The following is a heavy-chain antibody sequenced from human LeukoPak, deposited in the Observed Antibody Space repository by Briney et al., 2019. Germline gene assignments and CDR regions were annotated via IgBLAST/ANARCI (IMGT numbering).Heavy chain of an antibody. CDR2: ISTDGNSG. Sequence: GSLRLSCAASGFTFSSHWMHWVRRAPGKGLVWVSDISTDGNSGSYADSVKGRFTISRDNAKNTLYLQMNSLRAEDTAVYYCVRGVVVPSGVDYWGQGTLVTVSS. J-gene: IGHJ4*02. D-gene: IGHD2-2*01. CDR3: VRGVVVPSGVDY. CDR1: GFTFSSHW. V-gene: IGHV3-74*01.